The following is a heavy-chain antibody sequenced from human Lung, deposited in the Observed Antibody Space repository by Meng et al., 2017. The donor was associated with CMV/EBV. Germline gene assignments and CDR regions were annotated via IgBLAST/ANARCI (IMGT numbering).Heavy chain of an antibody. CDR3: AKEGKSVYSGSSFAS. Sequence: GGSLRLSCAASGFAFSSYGMHWVRQAPGKGLEWVVFIRFVGSEKYYADSVKGRFTISRDNSKNTVYLQMESLRAEDAAVYYCAKEGKSVYSGSSFASWGQGTLVTVSS. CDR1: GFAFSSYG. D-gene: IGHD1-26*01. CDR2: IRFVGSEK. J-gene: IGHJ4*02. V-gene: IGHV3-30*02.